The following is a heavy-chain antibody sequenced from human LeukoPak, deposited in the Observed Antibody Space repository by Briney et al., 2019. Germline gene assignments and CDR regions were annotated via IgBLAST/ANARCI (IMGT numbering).Heavy chain of an antibody. V-gene: IGHV1-69*04. J-gene: IGHJ4*02. Sequence: SVKVSCKASGGTFSSYAISWVRQAPGQGLEWMGRIIPILGIANYAQKFQGRVTITADKSTSTAYMELSSLRPEDTAVYYCARDNRLLPDYWGQGTLVTVSS. CDR1: GGTFSSYA. D-gene: IGHD2-21*01. CDR3: ARDNRLLPDY. CDR2: IIPILGIA.